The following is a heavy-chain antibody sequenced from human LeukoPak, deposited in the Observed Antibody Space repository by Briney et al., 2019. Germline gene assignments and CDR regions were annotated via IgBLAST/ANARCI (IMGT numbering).Heavy chain of an antibody. V-gene: IGHV3-11*01. Sequence: GGSLRLSCAASGFTFSDYYMSWIRQAPGKGLEWVSYISSSGSTIYYADSVKGRFTISRDNAKNSLYLQMSSLRAEDTAVYYCARSEGVANNYFDYWGQGTLVTVSS. CDR1: GFTFSDYY. D-gene: IGHD5-12*01. J-gene: IGHJ4*02. CDR2: ISSSGSTI. CDR3: ARSEGVANNYFDY.